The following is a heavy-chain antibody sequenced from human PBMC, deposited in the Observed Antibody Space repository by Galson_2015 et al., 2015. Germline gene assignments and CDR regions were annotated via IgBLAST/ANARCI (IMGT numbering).Heavy chain of an antibody. CDR1: GFTFSSYE. CDR2: ISSSGSTI. D-gene: IGHD6-13*01. CDR3: ARDRGQQLGLDYYYYMDV. V-gene: IGHV3-48*03. J-gene: IGHJ6*03. Sequence: SLRLSCAASGFTFSSYEMNWVRQAPGKGLEWVSYISSSGSTIYYADSVKGRFTISRDNAKNSLYLQMNSLRAEDTAVYYCARDRGQQLGLDYYYYMDVWGKGTTVTVSS.